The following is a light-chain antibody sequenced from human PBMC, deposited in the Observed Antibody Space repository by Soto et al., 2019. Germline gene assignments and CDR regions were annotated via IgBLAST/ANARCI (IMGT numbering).Light chain of an antibody. CDR1: QPVSSNI. CDR2: GVS. Sequence: EFVLTQSPVTLSLSPGETSTFSCRSSQPVSSNILAWYQQKPGQAPRLLIYGVSSRASGIPDRFFGSGSGTDFTLTINRLEPEDFAVYYCQQYANSPITFGQGTRLEIK. J-gene: IGKJ5*01. V-gene: IGKV3-20*01. CDR3: QQYANSPIT.